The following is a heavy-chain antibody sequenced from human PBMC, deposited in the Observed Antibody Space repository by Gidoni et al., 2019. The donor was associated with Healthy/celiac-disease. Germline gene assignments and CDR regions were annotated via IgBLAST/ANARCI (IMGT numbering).Heavy chain of an antibody. V-gene: IGHV3-48*04. CDR3: ARGGILVVTAQSFFDY. J-gene: IGHJ4*02. Sequence: ELQLVESGGGLVQPGGSLRLSFPASGFPSSTYSMNWVRQAPGKGLEWVSYISSSSSTIYYADSVKGRFTISRDNAKNSLNLQMNSLRAEDTAVYYCARGGILVVTAQSFFDYWGQGTLVTVSS. D-gene: IGHD2-21*02. CDR2: ISSSSSTI. CDR1: GFPSSTYS.